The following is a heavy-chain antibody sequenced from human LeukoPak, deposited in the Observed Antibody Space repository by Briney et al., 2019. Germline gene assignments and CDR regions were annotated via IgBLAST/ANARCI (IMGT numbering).Heavy chain of an antibody. J-gene: IGHJ4*02. V-gene: IGHV5-10-1*01. CDR3: ARRYCSGGSCYSSFDY. CDR2: IDPSDSYT. Sequence: GESLKISCKGSGSRFTSYWISWVRQLPGKGLEWMGRIDPSDSYTNYSPSFQGHVTISADKSISTAYLQWSSLKASDTAMYYCARRYCSGGSCYSSFDYWGQGTLVTVSS. D-gene: IGHD2-15*01. CDR1: GSRFTSYW.